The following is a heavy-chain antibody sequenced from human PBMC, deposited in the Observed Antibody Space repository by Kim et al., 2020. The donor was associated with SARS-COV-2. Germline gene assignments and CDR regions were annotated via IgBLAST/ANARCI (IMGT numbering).Heavy chain of an antibody. D-gene: IGHD3-22*01. Sequence: SETLSLTCAVYGGSFSGYYWSWIRQPPGKGLEWIGEINHSGSTNYNPSLKSRVTISVDTSKNQFSLKLSSVTAADTAVYYCARGTSKNLYYYDSSGYYSLDYWGQGTLVTVSS. V-gene: IGHV4-34*01. CDR3: ARGTSKNLYYYDSSGYYSLDY. J-gene: IGHJ4*02. CDR2: INHSGST. CDR1: GGSFSGYY.